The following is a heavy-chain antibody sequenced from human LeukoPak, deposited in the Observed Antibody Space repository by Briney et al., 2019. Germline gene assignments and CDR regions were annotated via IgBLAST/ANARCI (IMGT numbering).Heavy chain of an antibody. V-gene: IGHV3-21*01. J-gene: IGHJ4*02. Sequence: PGGSLRLSCAASGFTYSSYSMNWVRQAPGKGLEWVSSISSSSSYIYYADSVKGRFTISRDNAKNSLYLQMNSLRAEDTAVYYCARSMEYYDILTGYPSGYYFDYWGQGTLVTVSS. CDR1: GFTYSSYS. CDR3: ARSMEYYDILTGYPSGYYFDY. CDR2: ISSSSSYI. D-gene: IGHD3-9*01.